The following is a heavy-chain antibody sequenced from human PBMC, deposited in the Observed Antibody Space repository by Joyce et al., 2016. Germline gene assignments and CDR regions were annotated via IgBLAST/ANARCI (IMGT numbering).Heavy chain of an antibody. Sequence: EVQLVESGGGLVQPGGSLRHSCAASGFTLSSYRMNWVRQAPGKGLEWVSYISSRRSSTVYYADSVKGRFTISRDDAKNSLYLQMNSLRAEDTAVYYCARGLSREIDYWGQGTLVTVSS. V-gene: IGHV3-48*04. CDR1: GFTLSSYR. CDR3: ARGLSREIDY. D-gene: IGHD1-26*01. J-gene: IGHJ4*02. CDR2: ISSRRSSTV.